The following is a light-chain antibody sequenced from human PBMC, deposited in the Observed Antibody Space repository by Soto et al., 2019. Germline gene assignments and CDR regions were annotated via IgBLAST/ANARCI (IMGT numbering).Light chain of an antibody. V-gene: IGKV3-11*01. CDR3: QQRNVWPPVT. J-gene: IGKJ5*01. Sequence: IVLTQSPATLSLSPGERATLSCRASPSVTNYLAWYQQRPGQAPRLLIFGAFNRATGIPARFSGSGSGTDFTLTISSLEPEDSAVYYCQQRNVWPPVTCGQGTRLEIK. CDR1: PSVTNY. CDR2: GAF.